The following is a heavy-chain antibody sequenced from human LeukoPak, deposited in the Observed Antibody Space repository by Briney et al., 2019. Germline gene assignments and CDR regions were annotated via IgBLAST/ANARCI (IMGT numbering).Heavy chain of an antibody. CDR2: IYHSGST. D-gene: IGHD2-21*02. V-gene: IGHV4-30-2*01. J-gene: IGHJ5*02. CDR1: GGSISSGGYS. Sequence: SQTLSLTCAVSGGSISSGGYSWRWIRQPPGKGLEWIGYIYHSGSTYYNPSLKSRVTISEGRSKNQFSLKLSSVTAADTAVYYCARSYCGGDCYTQHWFDPWGQGTLVTVSS. CDR3: ARSYCGGDCYTQHWFDP.